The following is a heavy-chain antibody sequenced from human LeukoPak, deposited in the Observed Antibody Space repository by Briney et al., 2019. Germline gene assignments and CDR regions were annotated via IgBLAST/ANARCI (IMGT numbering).Heavy chain of an antibody. CDR1: GGTFISYA. V-gene: IGHV1-69*04. Sequence: SVRVSCKASGGTFISYAISWVRQAPGQGREWMGRIIPILGIAIYAQKFEGRVTITADKSTSTAYMELSSLRSEDTAVYYCARGELTYYDILTGYYNEFDYWGQGTLVTVSS. CDR2: IIPILGIA. D-gene: IGHD3-9*01. CDR3: ARGELTYYDILTGYYNEFDY. J-gene: IGHJ4*02.